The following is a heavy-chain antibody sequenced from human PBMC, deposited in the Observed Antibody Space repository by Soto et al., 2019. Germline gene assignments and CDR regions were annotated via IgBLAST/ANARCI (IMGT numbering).Heavy chain of an antibody. CDR1: GFTFSSYG. CDR2: ISYDGSNK. Sequence: QVQLVESGGGVVQPGRSLRLSCAASGFTFSSYGMHWVRQAPGKGLEWVAVISYDGSNKYYADSVKGRFTISRDNSKNTLYLQMNSRRAEDTAVYYCAKGRIAAAGTLYFDYWGQGTLVTVSS. D-gene: IGHD6-13*01. V-gene: IGHV3-30*18. J-gene: IGHJ4*02. CDR3: AKGRIAAAGTLYFDY.